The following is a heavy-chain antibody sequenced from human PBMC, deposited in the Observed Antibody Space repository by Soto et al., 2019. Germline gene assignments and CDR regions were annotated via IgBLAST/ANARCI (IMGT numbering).Heavy chain of an antibody. CDR1: GFTFDDYA. V-gene: IGHV3-9*01. CDR2: ISWNSGSV. CDR3: AKDIGVGGADIFDF. J-gene: IGHJ4*02. Sequence: PWGSLRLSCAASGFTFDDYAMNWVRQAPGKGLEWVSGISWNSGSVLYADSVKGRFTVSRDNAKNSLYLQMNSLRTEDTAFYYCAKDIGVGGADIFDFRGRGTLVTVSS. D-gene: IGHD1-26*01.